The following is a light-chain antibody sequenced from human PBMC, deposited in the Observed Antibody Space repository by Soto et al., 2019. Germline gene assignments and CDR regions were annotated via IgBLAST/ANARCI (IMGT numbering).Light chain of an antibody. J-gene: IGKJ1*01. CDR3: LQYGSSPRT. CDR2: GPS. V-gene: IGKV3-20*01. CDR1: QSVSSSY. Sequence: EIVLTQSPGTLSLSPGERATLSCRASQSVSSSYLAWYQQKPGQAPRLLIYGPSSRATGIPDRFSGSGSGTDFTLTISSLEPEDFAVYYCLQYGSSPRTFGQGTKVEIK.